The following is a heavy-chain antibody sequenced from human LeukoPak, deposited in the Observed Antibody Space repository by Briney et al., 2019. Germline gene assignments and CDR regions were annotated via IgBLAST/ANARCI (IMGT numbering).Heavy chain of an antibody. Sequence: PSETLSLTCPVYGGSFSGYYWSWIRQPPGKGLEWIGEINHSGSTNYNPSLKSRVTISVDTSKNQISLKLSSVTAADTAVYYCARAEARVTIFGVVIRQRGYFDYWGQGTLVTVSS. D-gene: IGHD3-3*01. CDR3: ARAEARVTIFGVVIRQRGYFDY. J-gene: IGHJ4*02. V-gene: IGHV4-34*01. CDR2: INHSGST. CDR1: GGSFSGYY.